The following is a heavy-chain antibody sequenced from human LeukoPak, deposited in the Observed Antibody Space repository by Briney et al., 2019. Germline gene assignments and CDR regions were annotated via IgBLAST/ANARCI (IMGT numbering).Heavy chain of an antibody. CDR2: ISGSGDRT. CDR1: GFTFSTYG. Sequence: GGSLRLSCAASGFTFSTYGMTWVRQAPGKGLEWVSGISGSGDRTYYADSVKGRFTISRDNSKNTLYLQMNSLRAEDTAVYYCAKDRGYWGQGTLVTVSS. CDR3: AKDRGY. V-gene: IGHV3-23*01. J-gene: IGHJ4*02.